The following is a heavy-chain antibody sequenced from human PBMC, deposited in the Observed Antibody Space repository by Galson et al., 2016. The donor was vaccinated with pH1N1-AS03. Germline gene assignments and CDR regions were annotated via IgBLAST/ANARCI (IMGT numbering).Heavy chain of an antibody. CDR2: VSYDGSNK. CDR1: GFTLSHYG. J-gene: IGHJ5*02. Sequence: RLSCAASGFTLSHYGMHWVRQAPGKGLECVAVVSYDGSNKYYGDSVKGRFTISRDNSKNTLFLQVNGLRPEDTGVYYCARESRGVGAIEVGFDPWGQGTLVTVSS. D-gene: IGHD1-26*01. CDR3: ARESRGVGAIEVGFDP. V-gene: IGHV3-30*01.